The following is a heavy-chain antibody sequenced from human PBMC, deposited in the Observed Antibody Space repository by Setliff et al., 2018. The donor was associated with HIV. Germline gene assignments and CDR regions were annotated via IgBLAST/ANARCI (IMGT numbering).Heavy chain of an antibody. V-gene: IGHV4-34*01. CDR1: GGSFSDYY. CDR2: IDHRGGP. CDR3: AGVSITYWYSIPRDYFYYMDG. D-gene: IGHD2-8*02. Sequence: SETLSLTCGIYGGSFSDYYWSWIRQPPGKGLEWIGEIDHRGGPKYNPSLNSRLTMSVDKSRNQFSLKVRSVTAADTAVYYCAGVSITYWYSIPRDYFYYMDGWGEGTTVTVSS. J-gene: IGHJ6*03.